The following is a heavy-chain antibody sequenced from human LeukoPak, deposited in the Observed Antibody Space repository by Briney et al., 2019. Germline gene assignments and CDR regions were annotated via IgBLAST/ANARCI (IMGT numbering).Heavy chain of an antibody. CDR3: ARVPSVARSSPLTNWFDP. CDR2: IIPIFGTA. V-gene: IGHV1-69*06. Sequence: GASVKVSCKASGGSFSSYAISWVRQAPGQGLEWMGGIIPIFGTANYAQKFQGRVTITADKSTSTAYMELSSLRSEDTAVYYCARVPSVARSSPLTNWFDPWGEGNLVTVSS. J-gene: IGHJ5*02. CDR1: GGSFSSYA. D-gene: IGHD6-6*01.